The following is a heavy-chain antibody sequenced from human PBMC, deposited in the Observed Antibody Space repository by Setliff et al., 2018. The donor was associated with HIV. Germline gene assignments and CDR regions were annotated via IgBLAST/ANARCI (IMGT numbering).Heavy chain of an antibody. CDR2: ICSSTTT. D-gene: IGHD3-22*01. V-gene: IGHV4-4*07. Sequence: SETLSLTCTVSGGSISSYCWSWIRQSAGKGLEWIGRICSSTTTNYNPSLNSRVTMSLDTAKNQFSLKLSSVTAADTAVYYCARGARYAYYYDGSGYYRHFDYWGQGTLVTVSS. CDR1: GGSISSYC. CDR3: ARGARYAYYYDGSGYYRHFDY. J-gene: IGHJ4*02.